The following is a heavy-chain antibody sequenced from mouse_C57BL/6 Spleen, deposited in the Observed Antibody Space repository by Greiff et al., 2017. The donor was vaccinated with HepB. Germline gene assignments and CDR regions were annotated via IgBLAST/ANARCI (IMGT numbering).Heavy chain of an antibody. J-gene: IGHJ2*01. Sequence: EVQLQQSGAELVKPAASLKLSCTASGYNIKDIYIHWVKQRPEKGLERIRRTDPANGNTKYDPKFQGKATITADTSSNTAYLQLSSLTSEDTAVYYRRISTINAGGEGTTLTGAS. CDR2: TDPANGNT. V-gene: IGHV14-3*02. CDR3: RISTINA. CDR1: GYNIKDIY. D-gene: IGHD5-2*01.